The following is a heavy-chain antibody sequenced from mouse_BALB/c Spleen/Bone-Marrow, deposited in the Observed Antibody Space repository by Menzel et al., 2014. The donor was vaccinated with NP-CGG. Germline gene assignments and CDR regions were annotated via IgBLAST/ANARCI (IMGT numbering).Heavy chain of an antibody. V-gene: IGHV4-1*02. J-gene: IGHJ3*01. D-gene: IGHD3-3*01. CDR2: NYPHSSTI. Sequence: GGGLGPPGGSPKISCAASGVGFFRNWVGWGRQGPGEGVERIWGNYPHSSTINYTPSLKDKFIISRDNAKNTLYLQMSKVRSEDTALYYCARLGDRGWFAYWGQGTLVTVSA. CDR1: GVGFFRNW. CDR3: ARLGDRGWFAY.